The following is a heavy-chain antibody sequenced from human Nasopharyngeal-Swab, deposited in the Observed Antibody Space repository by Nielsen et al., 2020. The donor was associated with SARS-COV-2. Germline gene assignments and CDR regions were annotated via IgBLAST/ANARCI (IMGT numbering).Heavy chain of an antibody. CDR2: ISSSSSTI. J-gene: IGHJ5*02. CDR1: GFTFSSYS. D-gene: IGHD2-21*01. V-gene: IGHV3-48*01. Sequence: GESLKISCAASGFTFSSYSMNWVRRAPGKGLEWVSYISSSSSTIYYADSVKGRFTISRDNAKNSLYLQMNSLRAEDTAVYYCARNGVLGGDWFDPWGQGTLVTVSS. CDR3: ARNGVLGGDWFDP.